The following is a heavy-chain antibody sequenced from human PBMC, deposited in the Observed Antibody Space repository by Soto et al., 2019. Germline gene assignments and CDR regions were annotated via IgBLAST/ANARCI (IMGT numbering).Heavy chain of an antibody. CDR3: VKSLGFCSSSSCSRDYYYYYGMDV. D-gene: IGHD2-2*01. CDR2: ISYDGGNK. CDR1: GFTFISYG. J-gene: IGHJ6*02. Sequence: GGSLRLSCAASGFTFISYGMHWGRQAPGKGLEWVTLISYDGGNKYYADSVKGRFSISRDNSRNTLYLQMNSLRPEDAAVYYCVKSLGFCSSSSCSRDYYYYYGMDVWGQGTTVTVSS. V-gene: IGHV3-30*18.